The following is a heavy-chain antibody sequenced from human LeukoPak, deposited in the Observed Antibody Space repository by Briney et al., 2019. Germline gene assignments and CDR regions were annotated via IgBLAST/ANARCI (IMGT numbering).Heavy chain of an antibody. J-gene: IGHJ4*02. CDR1: GYTFTSYG. CDR3: VRSGCDGGNCFFDY. D-gene: IGHD2-15*01. V-gene: IGHV1-46*01. CDR2: INPSDGST. Sequence: ASVKVSCKASGYTFTSYGISWVRQAPGQGLEWMGIINPSDGSTSYAQKFQGRVTMTRDMSTGTVYMELSSLRSEDTAVYYCVRSGCDGGNCFFDYWGQGTLVTVSS.